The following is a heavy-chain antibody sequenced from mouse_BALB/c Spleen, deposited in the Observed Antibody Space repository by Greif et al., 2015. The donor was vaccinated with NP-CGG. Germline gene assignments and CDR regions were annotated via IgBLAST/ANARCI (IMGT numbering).Heavy chain of an antibody. CDR1: GYAFTNYL. J-gene: IGHJ2*01. CDR3: ARDYGRYY. D-gene: IGHD1-2*01. CDR2: INPGSGGT. V-gene: IGHV1-54*01. Sequence: VKLMESGAELVRPGTSVKVSCKAYGYAFTNYLIEWVKQRPGQGLEWIGVINPGSGGTNYNEKFKGKATLTADKSSSTAYMQLSSLTSDDSAVYFCARDYGRYYWGQGTTLTVSS.